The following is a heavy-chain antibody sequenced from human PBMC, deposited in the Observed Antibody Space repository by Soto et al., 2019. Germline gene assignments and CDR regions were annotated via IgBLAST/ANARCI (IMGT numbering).Heavy chain of an antibody. Sequence: QVQLQESGPGLVKPSQTLSLTCTVSGGSISSGGYYWSWTRQHPGKGLGWSGIIYYSRSTNYNPSLMSRVTISVDPSKNQFSLKLSSVTAADTAVYYCAREPSIWGQGTLVTVSS. CDR2: IYYSRST. V-gene: IGHV4-31*03. J-gene: IGHJ4*02. CDR3: AREPSI. CDR1: GGSISSGGYY.